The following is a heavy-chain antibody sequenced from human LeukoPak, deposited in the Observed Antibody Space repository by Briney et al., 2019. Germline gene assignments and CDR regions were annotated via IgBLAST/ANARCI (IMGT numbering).Heavy chain of an antibody. CDR1: GFTLSSSW. CDR3: ARPRVPDS. Sequence: GGSLRLSCAASGFTLSSSWMSWVRQAPGKGLEWVANIKQDGSETNYVDSVKGRFTISRDNAKNSLYLQMNSLRAEDTAVYYCARPRVPDSWGQGTLVTVSS. CDR2: IKQDGSET. J-gene: IGHJ4*02. V-gene: IGHV3-7*01.